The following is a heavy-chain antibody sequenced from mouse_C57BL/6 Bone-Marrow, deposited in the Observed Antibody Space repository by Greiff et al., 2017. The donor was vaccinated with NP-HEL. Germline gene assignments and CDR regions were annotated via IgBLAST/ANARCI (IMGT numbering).Heavy chain of an antibody. V-gene: IGHV1-61*01. CDR2: IYPSDSET. CDR1: GYTFTSYW. J-gene: IGHJ2*01. CDR3: AREGEGYSDY. Sequence: QVQLQQPGAELVRPGSSVKLSCKASGYTFTSYWMDWVKQRPGQGLEWIGNIYPSDSETHYNQKFKDKATLTVDKSSSTAYMQLSSLTSEDSAVYYCAREGEGYSDYWGQGTTLTVSS.